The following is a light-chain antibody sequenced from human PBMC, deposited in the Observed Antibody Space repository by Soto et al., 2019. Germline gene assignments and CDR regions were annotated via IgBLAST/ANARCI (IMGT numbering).Light chain of an antibody. CDR2: AAS. CDR3: QQLNSYPRST. CDR1: QGISSY. V-gene: IGKV1-9*01. Sequence: IKLTQSPSSLSASLGDRVTITCRPSQGISSYLAWYQQKPGKAPKLLIYAASTLQSGVPSRLSGSGSGTDFTLTISSLQPEDFATYYCQQLNSYPRSTFGQGTKLEIK. J-gene: IGKJ2*01.